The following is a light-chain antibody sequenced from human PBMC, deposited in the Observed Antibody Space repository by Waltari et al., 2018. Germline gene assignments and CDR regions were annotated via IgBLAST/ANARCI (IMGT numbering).Light chain of an antibody. Sequence: QSVLTQSPSASGTPGPRVTIPCSGGSPNVGTMAVNSYQQVPGTAPRLLIYSDTQRPSGVPDRFSGSKSGASASLAISDLQSEDEADYYCAAWDDSLNAVVFGGGTKLTVL. V-gene: IGLV1-44*01. CDR3: AAWDDSLNAVV. CDR2: SDT. CDR1: SPNVGTMA. J-gene: IGLJ2*01.